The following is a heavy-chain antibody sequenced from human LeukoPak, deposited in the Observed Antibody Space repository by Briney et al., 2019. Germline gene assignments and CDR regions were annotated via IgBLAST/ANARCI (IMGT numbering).Heavy chain of an antibody. D-gene: IGHD4-17*01. V-gene: IGHV3-30*03. Sequence: GGSLRLSCAASGFTFSNYDMHWVRQAPGKGLEWVALISYDGSDKYYADSVKGRFTISRDNSKNTLYLQMNSLRAEDTAVYYCARVYGDYVNYYYMDVWGKGTTVTVSS. CDR3: ARVYGDYVNYYYMDV. CDR2: ISYDGSDK. CDR1: GFTFSNYD. J-gene: IGHJ6*03.